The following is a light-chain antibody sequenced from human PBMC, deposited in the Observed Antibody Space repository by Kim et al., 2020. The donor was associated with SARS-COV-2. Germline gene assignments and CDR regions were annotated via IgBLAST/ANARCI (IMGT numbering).Light chain of an antibody. CDR2: GAS. Sequence: LYPGERATLSCRASPSVSRRYLAWYQQKPGQAPRLLIYGASSRATDIPDRFSCSGSGTDFTLTISRLEPEDFAVYYCQQYAGLPTFGGGTKVDIK. J-gene: IGKJ4*01. V-gene: IGKV3-20*01. CDR3: QQYAGLPT. CDR1: PSVSRRY.